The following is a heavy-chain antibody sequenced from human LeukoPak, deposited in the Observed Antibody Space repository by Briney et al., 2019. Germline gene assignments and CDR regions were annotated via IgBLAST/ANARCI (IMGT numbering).Heavy chain of an antibody. D-gene: IGHD1-26*01. V-gene: IGHV3-15*01. J-gene: IGHJ6*02. CDR1: DFNFNYVW. CDR3: TTERNWELLRPYGMNI. Sequence: GGSLRLSCAASDFNFNYVWMSWVRQAPGKGLEWVGRIKTKIDGETTDYAAPVKGRFTISRDDSKSTLYLQMNRLKTEDSAVYYCTTERNWELLRPYGMNIWGQGTTVTVSS. CDR2: IKTKIDGETT.